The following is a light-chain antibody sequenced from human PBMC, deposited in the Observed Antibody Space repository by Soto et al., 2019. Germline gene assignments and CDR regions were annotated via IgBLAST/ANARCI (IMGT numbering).Light chain of an antibody. CDR1: QGIRNF. V-gene: IGKV1-27*01. CDR3: QKYSSVPV. Sequence: DIQMTQSPRSLSASVGDRVTITCRASQGIRNFVAWYQQKPGKPPKLLIYAASTLQSGVPSRFSGSGSGTDFTLTINSLQSEDVATYSCQKYSSVPVFGPGTKVEI. CDR2: AAS. J-gene: IGKJ3*01.